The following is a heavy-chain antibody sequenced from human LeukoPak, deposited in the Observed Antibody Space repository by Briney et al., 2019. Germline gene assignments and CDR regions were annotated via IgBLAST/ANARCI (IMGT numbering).Heavy chain of an antibody. J-gene: IGHJ6*02. CDR2: INHSGST. Sequence: SETLSLTCAVYGGSFSGYYWSWIRRPPGKGLEWIGEINHSGSTNYNPSLKSRVTISVDTSKNQFSLKLSSVTAADTAVYYCARGGWDRYSSSWYYYYYGMDVWGQGTTVTVSS. CDR3: ARGGWDRYSSSWYYYYYGMDV. V-gene: IGHV4-34*01. D-gene: IGHD6-13*01. CDR1: GGSFSGYY.